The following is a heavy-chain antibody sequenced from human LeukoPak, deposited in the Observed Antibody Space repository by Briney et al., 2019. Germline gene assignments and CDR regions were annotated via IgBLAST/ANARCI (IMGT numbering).Heavy chain of an antibody. CDR1: GGSISSGGYY. CDR2: IYYSGST. Sequence: PSETLSLTCTVSGGSISSGGYYWSWIRQHPGKGLEWIGYIYYSGSTYYNPSLKSRVTISVDTPKNQFSLKLSSVTAADTAVYYCARDQTTVTTLWFMDYYYGMDVWGQGTTVTVSS. J-gene: IGHJ6*02. D-gene: IGHD4-11*01. CDR3: ARDQTTVTTLWFMDYYYGMDV. V-gene: IGHV4-31*03.